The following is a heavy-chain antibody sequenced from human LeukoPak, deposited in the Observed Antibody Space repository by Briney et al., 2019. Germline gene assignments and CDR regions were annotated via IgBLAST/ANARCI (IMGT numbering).Heavy chain of an antibody. CDR2: IQYDVSYI. CDR1: GFIFSTDG. D-gene: IGHD2-2*01. V-gene: IGHV3-30*02. Sequence: GSLRLSCAASGFIFSTDGMHWVRQAPDKGPEWVSFIQYDVSYIDYADSVRGRFTISRDNSKNTLYLQMNSLRVEDTAVYYCANHFACGRTSCPPFDSWGQGTLVTVSS. J-gene: IGHJ4*02. CDR3: ANHFACGRTSCPPFDS.